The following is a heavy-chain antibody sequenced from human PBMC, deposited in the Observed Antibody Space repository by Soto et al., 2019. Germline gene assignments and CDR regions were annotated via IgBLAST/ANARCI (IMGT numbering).Heavy chain of an antibody. CDR1: GFTFGSYW. CDR2: IKPDGSAT. J-gene: IGHJ4*02. CDR3: ARAGYCGPGCYYYFDY. Sequence: EVQLVESGGGLVQPGGSLRLSCAVSGFTFGSYWMNWVRLIPGKGLEWVAYIKPDGSATYYVDSVKGRFTISRDNAKNSLAMQMRRMRVEDTSVYYCARAGYCGPGCYYYFDYWGQGTLVTVSS. D-gene: IGHD2-21*01. V-gene: IGHV3-7*01.